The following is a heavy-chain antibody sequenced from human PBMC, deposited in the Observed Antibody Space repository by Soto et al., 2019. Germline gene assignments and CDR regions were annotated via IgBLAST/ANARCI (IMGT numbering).Heavy chain of an antibody. V-gene: IGHV3-73*02. D-gene: IGHD3-10*01. J-gene: IGHJ4*02. CDR2: IRTKGNNYAT. CDR3: TMGLLWFGAY. CDR1: GFTFSGSA. Sequence: EVQLVESGGGLVQPGGSLKLSCAASGFTFSGSAMHWVRQASGKGLEWVGRIRTKGNNYATAYAASVKGRFTISRDDSKNTAYLQMNSLKTEDTAVYYCTMGLLWFGAYWGQGALVTVSS.